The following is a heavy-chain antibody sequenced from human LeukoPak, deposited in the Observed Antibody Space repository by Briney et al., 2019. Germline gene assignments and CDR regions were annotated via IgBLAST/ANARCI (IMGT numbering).Heavy chain of an antibody. Sequence: WASVKVSCKASGYTFTSYDINWVRQATGQGLEWMGWMNPNSGNTGYAQKFQGRVTMTRNTSISTAYMELSSLRSGDTAVYYCARDGSYYEGFDYWGQGTLVTVSS. CDR2: MNPNSGNT. CDR3: ARDGSYYEGFDY. J-gene: IGHJ4*02. D-gene: IGHD1-26*01. CDR1: GYTFTSYD. V-gene: IGHV1-8*01.